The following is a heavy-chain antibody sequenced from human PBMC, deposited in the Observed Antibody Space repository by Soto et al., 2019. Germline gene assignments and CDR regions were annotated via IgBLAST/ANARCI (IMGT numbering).Heavy chain of an antibody. CDR2: ISGSGGST. J-gene: IGHJ4*02. CDR1: GFTFSSYA. D-gene: IGHD3-22*01. V-gene: IGHV3-23*01. Sequence: GGSLRISCAASGFTFSSYAMSWVRQAPGKGLEWVSAISGSGGSTYYADSVKGRFTISRDNSKNTLYLQMNSLRAEDTAVYYCASNLKYYYDSSGYFDYWGQGTLVTVSS. CDR3: ASNLKYYYDSSGYFDY.